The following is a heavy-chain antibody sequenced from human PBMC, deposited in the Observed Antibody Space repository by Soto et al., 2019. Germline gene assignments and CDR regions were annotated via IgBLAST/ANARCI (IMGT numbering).Heavy chain of an antibody. V-gene: IGHV4-30-2*02. D-gene: IGHD1-26*01. J-gene: IGHJ3*02. CDR3: AGEKSYYLPGDAFDI. CDR1: GGSISSGGYS. Sequence: SETLSLTCVVSGGSISSGGYSWSWIRQPPGKGLEWIGYIYHSGSTYYNPSLKSRVTISVDTSKNQFSLKLSSVTAADTAVYYCAGEKSYYLPGDAFDIWGQGTMVTVSS. CDR2: IYHSGST.